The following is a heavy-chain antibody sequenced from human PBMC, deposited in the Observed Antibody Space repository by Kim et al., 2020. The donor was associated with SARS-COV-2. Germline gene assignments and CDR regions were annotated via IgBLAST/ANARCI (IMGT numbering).Heavy chain of an antibody. V-gene: IGHV3-15*01. J-gene: IGHJ4*02. D-gene: IGHD2-2*01. CDR2: IKSKTDGGTT. CDR3: TTDPPSLIVEYQLLEY. Sequence: GGSLRLSCAASGFTFSNAWMSWVRQAPGKGLEWVGRIKSKTDGGTTDYAAPVKGRFTISRDDSKNTLYLQMNSLKTEDTAVYYCTTDPPSLIVEYQLLEYWGQGTLVTVSS. CDR1: GFTFSNAW.